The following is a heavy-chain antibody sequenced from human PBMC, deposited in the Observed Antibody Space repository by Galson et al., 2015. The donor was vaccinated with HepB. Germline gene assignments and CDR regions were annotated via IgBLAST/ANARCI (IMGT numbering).Heavy chain of an antibody. J-gene: IGHJ3*01. CDR2: ISGSGGST. CDR1: GFTFSSYA. V-gene: IGHV3-23*01. D-gene: IGHD3-22*01. CDR3: AKAQDYYDSSGHEGV. Sequence: SLRLSCAASGFTFSSYAMSWVRQAPGKGLEWVSAISGSGGSTYYADSVKGRFTISRDNSKNTLYLQMNSLRAEDTAVYYCAKAQDYYDSSGHEGVWGQGTMVTVSS.